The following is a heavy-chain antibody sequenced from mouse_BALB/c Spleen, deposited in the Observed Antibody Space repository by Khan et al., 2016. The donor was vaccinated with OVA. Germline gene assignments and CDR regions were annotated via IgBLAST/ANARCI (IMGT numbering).Heavy chain of an antibody. J-gene: IGHJ4*01. CDR2: ISTGGHYT. V-gene: IGHV5-9-3*01. Sequence: EVKLEESGGGVVKPGGSLKLSCSASGFTFSSFAMSWVRQTPERRLEWVATISTGGHYTFYPDSVKGRFTISRDNARNTLYLQMSSLRSEGTATYYCTRSLVDYYAMDYWGQGTSVTVSS. CDR3: TRSLVDYYAMDY. CDR1: GFTFSSFA. D-gene: IGHD2-2*01.